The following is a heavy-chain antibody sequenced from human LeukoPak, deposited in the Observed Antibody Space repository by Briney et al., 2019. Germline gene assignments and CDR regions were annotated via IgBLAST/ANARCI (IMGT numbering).Heavy chain of an antibody. J-gene: IGHJ4*02. D-gene: IGHD1/OR15-1a*01. CDR1: GFTFSSYW. CDR3: ARRGWNKGKYFDY. V-gene: IGHV3-7*01. Sequence: GGSLRLSCAASGFTFSSYWISWVRQAPGKGLEWVANIKQDGSEKYYVDSVKGRFTISRDNAKNSLYLQMNSLRAEDTAVYYCARRGWNKGKYFDYWGQGTLVTVSS. CDR2: IKQDGSEK.